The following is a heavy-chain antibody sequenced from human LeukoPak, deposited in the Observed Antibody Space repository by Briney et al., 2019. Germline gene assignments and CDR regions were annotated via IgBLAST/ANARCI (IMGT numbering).Heavy chain of an antibody. CDR2: ISAYNGNT. J-gene: IGHJ4*02. Sequence: ASVKVSCKASGYTFTSYGISWVRQAPGQGLEWMGWISAYNGNTNYAQKLQGRVTMTTDTSTSTAYMELRSLRSDDTAVYYCARDHFYDILTGYHDHWGQGTLVTVSS. V-gene: IGHV1-18*01. D-gene: IGHD3-9*01. CDR1: GYTFTSYG. CDR3: ARDHFYDILTGYHDH.